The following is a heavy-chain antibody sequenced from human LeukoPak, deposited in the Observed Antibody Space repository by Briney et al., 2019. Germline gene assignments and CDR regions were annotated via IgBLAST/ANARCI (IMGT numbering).Heavy chain of an antibody. Sequence: PSETLSLTCTVSSGSISSSSYYWGWIRQPPGKGLEWIGYIYYSGSTYYNPSLKSRVTISVDTSKNQFSLKLSSVTAADTAVYYCARVVAATPYWFDPWGQGTLVTVSS. J-gene: IGHJ5*02. V-gene: IGHV4-39*07. CDR1: SGSISSSSYY. D-gene: IGHD2-15*01. CDR2: IYYSGST. CDR3: ARVVAATPYWFDP.